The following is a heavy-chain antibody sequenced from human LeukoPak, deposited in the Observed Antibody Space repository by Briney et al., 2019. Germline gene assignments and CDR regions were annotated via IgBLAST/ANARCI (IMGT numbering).Heavy chain of an antibody. D-gene: IGHD5-24*01. CDR2: IIPIFGTA. J-gene: IGHJ6*03. V-gene: IGHV1-69*06. CDR3: ARDNREMATIGDYYYYYMDV. Sequence: GASVKVSCQTSGDTFSTSAINWVRQAPGQGLEWMGGIIPIFGTANYAQKFQGRVTITADKSTSTAYMELSSLRSEDTAVYYCARDNREMATIGDYYYYYMDVWGKGTTVTVSS. CDR1: GDTFSTSA.